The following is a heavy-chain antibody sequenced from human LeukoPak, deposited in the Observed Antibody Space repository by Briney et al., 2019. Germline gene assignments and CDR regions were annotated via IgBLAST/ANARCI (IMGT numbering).Heavy chain of an antibody. CDR2: ISSSGSTI. D-gene: IGHD3-22*01. CDR3: AGGHSSGYYPIDY. CDR1: GFTFSTYE. V-gene: IGHV3-48*03. Sequence: SGGSLRLSCAASGFTFSTYEMNWVRQAPGKGLEWVSYISSSGSTIYYAEPVKGGFTISRDTAKHLLYMQMNSLTAEDTAVYYCAGGHSSGYYPIDYWGQGTLVTVSS. J-gene: IGHJ4*02.